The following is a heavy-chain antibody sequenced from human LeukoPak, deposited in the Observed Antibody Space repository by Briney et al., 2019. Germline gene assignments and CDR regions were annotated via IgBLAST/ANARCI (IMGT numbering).Heavy chain of an antibody. V-gene: IGHV3-11*04. CDR2: ISSSGSTI. J-gene: IGHJ4*02. CDR3: ARRKGSLATFDY. D-gene: IGHD3-10*01. Sequence: GGSLRLSCAASGFTFSDYYMSWIRQAPGKGLEGVSYISSSGSTIYYADSVKGRFTIARDNAKNSLYLQMNSLRAEDTAVYYCARRKGSLATFDYWGQGTLVTVSS. CDR1: GFTFSDYY.